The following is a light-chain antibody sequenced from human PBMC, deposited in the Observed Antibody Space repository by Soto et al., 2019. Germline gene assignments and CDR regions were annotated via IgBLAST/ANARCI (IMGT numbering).Light chain of an antibody. Sequence: QSALTQPASLSGSPGQSITISCTGTSSDIGAYDYVSWFQQHPGKAPKLMISEVNNRPSGVSNRFSGSKSGNTAYLTISGIQVEDEAEYSSSSYTSSRTLYVFGTGTKGTV. V-gene: IGLV2-14*01. CDR1: SSDIGAYDY. CDR2: EVN. CDR3: SSYTSSRTLYV. J-gene: IGLJ1*01.